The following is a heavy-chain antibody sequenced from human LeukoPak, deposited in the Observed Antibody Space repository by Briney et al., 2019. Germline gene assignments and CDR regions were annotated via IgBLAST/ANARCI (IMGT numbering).Heavy chain of an antibody. CDR2: INHSGSI. V-gene: IGHV4-34*01. J-gene: IGHJ5*02. CDR1: GGSFSGYY. Sequence: SETLSLTCAVYGGSFSGYYWSWIRQPPGRGLEWIGEINHSGSINYNPSLKSRVTISVDTSKNQFSLKLSSVTAADTAVYYCASLVNSSGWRWFDPWGQGTLVTVSS. D-gene: IGHD6-19*01. CDR3: ASLVNSSGWRWFDP.